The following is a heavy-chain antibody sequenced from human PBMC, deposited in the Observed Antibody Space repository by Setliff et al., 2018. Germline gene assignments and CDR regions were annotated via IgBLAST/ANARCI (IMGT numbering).Heavy chain of an antibody. CDR2: ISGSGGST. J-gene: IGHJ4*02. V-gene: IGHV3-23*01. CDR1: GFTFSSYA. D-gene: IGHD3-3*01. Sequence: GGSLRLSCAASGFTFSSYAMCWVRQAPGKGLEWVSAISGSGGSTYYANSVKGRFTISRDNSKNTLSLQMNSLRAEDTAGYYCARAFYYNFWTFDYWGQGTLVTAPQ. CDR3: ARAFYYNFWTFDY.